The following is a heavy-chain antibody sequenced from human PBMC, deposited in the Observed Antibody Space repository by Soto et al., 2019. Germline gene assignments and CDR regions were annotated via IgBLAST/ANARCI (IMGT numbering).Heavy chain of an antibody. CDR1: GYTFTSYG. Sequence: GASVKVSCKASGYTFTSYGISWVRQAPGQGLEWMGWISAYNGNTNYAQKLQGRVTMTTDTSTSTAYMELRSLRSDDTAVYYCARASDSSGWITDFDYWGQRTLLTVSS. D-gene: IGHD6-19*01. J-gene: IGHJ4*02. V-gene: IGHV1-18*01. CDR3: ARASDSSGWITDFDY. CDR2: ISAYNGNT.